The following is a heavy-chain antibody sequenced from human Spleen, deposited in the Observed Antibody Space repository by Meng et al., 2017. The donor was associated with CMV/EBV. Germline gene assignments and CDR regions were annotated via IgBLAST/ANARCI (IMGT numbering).Heavy chain of an antibody. V-gene: IGHV3-23*01. J-gene: IGHJ4*02. Sequence: GGSLRLSCAASGFSFRNYAMAWVRQAPGQGLEWVSAITGSGDISYHAESVMGRFTISRDNSKNTLFFQMNNLRAEDTATYYCAKDIRTGYRKGLYFDYWGQGTLVTVSS. CDR2: ITGSGDIS. CDR1: GFSFRNYA. CDR3: AKDIRTGYRKGLYFDY. D-gene: IGHD6-13*01.